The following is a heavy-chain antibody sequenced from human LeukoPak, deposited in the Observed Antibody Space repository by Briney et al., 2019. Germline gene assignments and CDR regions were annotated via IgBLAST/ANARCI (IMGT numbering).Heavy chain of an antibody. D-gene: IGHD6-13*01. V-gene: IGHV3-7*01. J-gene: IGHJ6*02. Sequence: GGSLRLSCAASGFTFSSYWMSWVRQAPGKGLEWVANIKQDGSEKYYADSVKGRFTISRDNAKNSLYLQMNSLRAEDMAVYYCAKDRVAAAPYYYYGMDVWGQGTTVTVSS. CDR3: AKDRVAAAPYYYYGMDV. CDR2: IKQDGSEK. CDR1: GFTFSSYW.